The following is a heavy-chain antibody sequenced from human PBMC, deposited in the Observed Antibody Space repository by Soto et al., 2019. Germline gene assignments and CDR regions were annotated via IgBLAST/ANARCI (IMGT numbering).Heavy chain of an antibody. CDR1: GGSISSHY. J-gene: IGHJ3*02. D-gene: IGHD6-6*01. CDR3: ARPYSSSSRGSFEI. V-gene: IGHV4-59*08. CDR2: IYYSGDT. Sequence: QVQLQESGPGLVKPSETLSLICKVSGGSISSHYWSWIRQPPGKGLEWIGYIYYSGDTNYNPSLKRRVTMSVDRSKNQFSLNLRSVTAADTALYYCARPYSSSSRGSFEIWGQGTMVTVSS.